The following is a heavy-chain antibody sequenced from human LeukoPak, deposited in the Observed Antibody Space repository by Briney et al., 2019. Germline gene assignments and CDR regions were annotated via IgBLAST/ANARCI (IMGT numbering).Heavy chain of an antibody. J-gene: IGHJ4*02. Sequence: VASVKVSCKASGYTFTNYHINWVRQASGQGLEWVTWINPDTGDKGYARKFQDRVTITTDTSISTAYMELSSLSSEDTAVYFCARTTSMTASGYDYWGQGTLVTVSS. D-gene: IGHD2-21*02. CDR2: INPDTGDK. V-gene: IGHV1-8*03. CDR3: ARTTSMTASGYDY. CDR1: GYTFTNYH.